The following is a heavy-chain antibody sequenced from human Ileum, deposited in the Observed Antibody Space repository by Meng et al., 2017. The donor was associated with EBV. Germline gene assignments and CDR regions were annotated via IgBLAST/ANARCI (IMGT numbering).Heavy chain of an antibody. V-gene: IGHV4-39*07. D-gene: IGHD6-19*01. J-gene: IGHJ4*02. CDR3: ATRVAAVKYYFDY. CDR1: GGSHSNENDY. Sequence: LTVEEAGLGPVKLSESLSRPLSVPGGSHSNENDYWGWIRPPPGKGLEWIGRMYYSGSTYYNPSLKSRVTMSLDTSKNQFSLQLTSVTAADTALYYCATRVAAVKYYFDYWGQGTLVTVSS. CDR2: MYYSGST.